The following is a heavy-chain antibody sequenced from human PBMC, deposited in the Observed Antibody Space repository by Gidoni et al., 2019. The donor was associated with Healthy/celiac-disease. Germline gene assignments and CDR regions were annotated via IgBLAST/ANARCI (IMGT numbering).Heavy chain of an antibody. CDR1: HVSISSISYY. D-gene: IGHD6-19*01. V-gene: IGHV4-39*01. J-gene: IGHJ6*02. CDR3: ASEYSSGMDV. Sequence: QLQLQESRPGLVKPSQTLSLTCTFSHVSISSISYYWGWIRQPPGKGLEWIGSIYYIWSTYYNPSLKSRVTISVDTSKNQFSLKLSSVTAADTAVYYCASEYSSGMDVWGQGTTVTVSS. CDR2: IYYIWST.